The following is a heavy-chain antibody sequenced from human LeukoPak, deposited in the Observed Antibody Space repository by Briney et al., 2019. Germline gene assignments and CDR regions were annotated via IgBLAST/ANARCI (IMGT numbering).Heavy chain of an antibody. CDR2: IYYSGST. Sequence: SETLSLTCTVSGGSISSYYWSWIRQPPGKGLECIGYIYYSGSTNYNPSLKSRVTISLDASKNQFSLKLSSVTAADTAVYYCARAGIAVAGSRYYFDYWGQGTLVTVSS. CDR3: ARAGIAVAGSRYYFDY. V-gene: IGHV4-59*01. CDR1: GGSISSYY. D-gene: IGHD6-19*01. J-gene: IGHJ4*02.